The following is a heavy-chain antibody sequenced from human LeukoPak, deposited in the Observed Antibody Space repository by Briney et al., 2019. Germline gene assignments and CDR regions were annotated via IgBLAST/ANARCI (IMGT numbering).Heavy chain of an antibody. Sequence: SETLSLTCSVSGGSISSGGSVSSYYWSWIRQTPGKGLEWIGYIHYLGGTNYSPSLKSRVTISVDKSKNQISLNLSSVTAADAAMYYCARVGGGFDPWGQGTLVTVSS. D-gene: IGHD3-16*01. J-gene: IGHJ5*02. V-gene: IGHV4-61*05. CDR1: GGSISSGGSVSSYY. CDR3: ARVGGGFDP. CDR2: IHYLGGT.